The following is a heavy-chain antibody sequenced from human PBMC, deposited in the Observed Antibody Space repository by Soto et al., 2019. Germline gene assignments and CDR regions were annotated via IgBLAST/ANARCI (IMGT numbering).Heavy chain of an antibody. CDR3: ARDRTRTPDY. CDR1: GDSVSSNSVA. Sequence: QVQLQQSGPGLVKPSQTLSLTCVISGDSVSSNSVAWNWIRQSPSRGLEWLGRTYYRSVWYNDSAVSVKSLITINPDTSTNQFSLQLNSVTPEDTAVYFCARDRTRTPDYSGQGTLVTVSS. V-gene: IGHV6-1*01. D-gene: IGHD2-15*01. CDR2: TYYRSVWYN. J-gene: IGHJ4*02.